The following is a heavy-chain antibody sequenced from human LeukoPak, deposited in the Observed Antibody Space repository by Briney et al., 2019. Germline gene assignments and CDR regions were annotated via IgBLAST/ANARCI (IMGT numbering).Heavy chain of an antibody. V-gene: IGHV3-30*04. CDR3: ARVGGSGWYGYIDY. J-gene: IGHJ4*02. CDR1: GFIFNNYA. Sequence: GRSLRLSCTASGFIFNNYAMHWVRRAPGKGLEWVALISYNETNKYYPDSVKGRFTISRDSSKNTEYLQMGSLRADDTAVYYCARVGGSGWYGYIDYWGQGTLVRVSS. D-gene: IGHD6-19*01. CDR2: ISYNETNK.